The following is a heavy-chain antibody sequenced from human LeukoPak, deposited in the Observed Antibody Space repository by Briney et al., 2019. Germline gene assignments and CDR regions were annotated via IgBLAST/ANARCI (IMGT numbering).Heavy chain of an antibody. J-gene: IGHJ6*03. CDR2: INYIGRT. CDR1: GGSVSSSNYY. Sequence: SETLSLTCTVSGGSVSSSNYYWGWIRQPPGKVLDWIGSINYIGRTNYNPSLKSRVTPSVDTSKNQFSLKLSSVTAADTAVYYCARLKGVKLPLYYYYYMDVWGTGTTVIVSS. V-gene: IGHV4-39*01. CDR3: ARLKGVKLPLYYYYYMDV. D-gene: IGHD6-13*01.